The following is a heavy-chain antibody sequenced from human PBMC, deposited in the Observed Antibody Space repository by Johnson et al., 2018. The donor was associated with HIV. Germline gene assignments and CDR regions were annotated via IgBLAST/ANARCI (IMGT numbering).Heavy chain of an antibody. V-gene: IGHV3-66*01. Sequence: SCAASGFFFSNAWMSWVRQAPGKGLEWVSVLWSGGNTWYAGSVTGRFTISRDNSKNTLYLQMNGLRAEDTALYYCARDEMQRRYALTAFDIWGQGTMVTVSS. J-gene: IGHJ3*02. CDR1: GFFFSNAW. CDR2: LWSGGNT. D-gene: IGHD6-25*01. CDR3: ARDEMQRRYALTAFDI.